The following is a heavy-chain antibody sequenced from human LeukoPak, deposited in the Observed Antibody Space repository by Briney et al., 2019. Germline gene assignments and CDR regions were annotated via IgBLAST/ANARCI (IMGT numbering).Heavy chain of an antibody. V-gene: IGHV3-66*02. Sequence: GGSLRLSCAASGFTASSNYMSWVRQAPGKGLEWVSVIYSGGSTYYADSEKGRFTISRDNSKNTLYLQMNSLRAEDTAVYYCARVFSYREGAFDIWGQGTMVTVSS. CDR2: IYSGGST. CDR1: GFTASSNY. J-gene: IGHJ3*02. D-gene: IGHD1-26*01. CDR3: ARVFSYREGAFDI.